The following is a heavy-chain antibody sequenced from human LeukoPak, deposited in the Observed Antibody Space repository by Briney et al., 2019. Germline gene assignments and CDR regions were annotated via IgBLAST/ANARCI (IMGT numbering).Heavy chain of an antibody. J-gene: IGHJ4*02. CDR2: IRYDGSNK. CDR1: GFTFSSYG. CDR3: ARDPAAMGLFDY. V-gene: IGHV3-30*02. D-gene: IGHD2-2*01. Sequence: PGGSLRLSCAASGFTFSSYGMHWVRQAPGKGLEWVAFIRYDGSNKYYADSVKGRFTISRDNSKNSLYLQMNSLRAEDTAVYYCARDPAAMGLFDYWGQGTLVTVSS.